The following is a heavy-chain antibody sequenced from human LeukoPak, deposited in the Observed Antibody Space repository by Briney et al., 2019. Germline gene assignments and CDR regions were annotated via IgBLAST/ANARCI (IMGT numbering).Heavy chain of an antibody. CDR1: GFTFSSYS. Sequence: GGSLRLSCAASGFTFSSYSMNWVRQAPGKGLEWVSYISSSSSTIYYADSVKGRFTISRDNAKNSLYLQMNSLRAEDTAVYYCARGNGIAAADYYYGMDVWGQGTTVTVSS. D-gene: IGHD6-13*01. CDR3: ARGNGIAAADYYYGMDV. V-gene: IGHV3-48*04. J-gene: IGHJ6*02. CDR2: ISSSSSTI.